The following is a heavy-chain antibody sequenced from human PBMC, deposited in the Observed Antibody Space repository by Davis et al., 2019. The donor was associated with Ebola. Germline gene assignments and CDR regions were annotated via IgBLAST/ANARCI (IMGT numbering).Heavy chain of an antibody. CDR2: ISYDGSNK. CDR3: ARDYYDSSGYSHWYFDL. J-gene: IGHJ2*01. D-gene: IGHD3-22*01. V-gene: IGHV3-30*19. Sequence: GESLKISCAASGFTFSSYGMHWVRQAPGKGLEWVAVISYDGSNKYYADSVKGRFTISRDNSKNTLYLQMNSLRAEDTAVYYCARDYYDSSGYSHWYFDLWGRGTLVTVSS. CDR1: GFTFSSYG.